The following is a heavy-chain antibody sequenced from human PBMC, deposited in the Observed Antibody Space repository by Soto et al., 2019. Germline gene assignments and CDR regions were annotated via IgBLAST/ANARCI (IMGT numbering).Heavy chain of an antibody. Sequence: VGSLRLSCVVSGFTLSDHYMDWVRQAPGKGLEWVARTRNKANSYRTEYAASAKGRFTISRDDSKNSLYLQMNSLKTEDTAVYYCARVYSFGSYHFDYWGQGTLVTVSS. D-gene: IGHD5-18*01. V-gene: IGHV3-72*01. CDR3: ARVYSFGSYHFDY. J-gene: IGHJ4*02. CDR1: GFTLSDHY. CDR2: TRNKANSYRT.